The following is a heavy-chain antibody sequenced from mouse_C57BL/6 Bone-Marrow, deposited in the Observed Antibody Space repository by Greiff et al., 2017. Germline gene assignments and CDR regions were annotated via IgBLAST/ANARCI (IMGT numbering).Heavy chain of an antibody. CDR1: GFTFRDYG. D-gene: IGHD1-1*01. CDR2: ISSGRSTI. J-gene: IGHJ2*01. V-gene: IGHV5-17*01. Sequence: EVQLQESGGGLVKPGGSLKLSCAASGFTFRDYGMHWVRQAPEKGLAWVAYISSGRSTIYYADTVKGRFTISRDNAKNTRFLQMTSLRSEDTAMYYCARGDYGSSFDYWGQGTTLTVSS. CDR3: ARGDYGSSFDY.